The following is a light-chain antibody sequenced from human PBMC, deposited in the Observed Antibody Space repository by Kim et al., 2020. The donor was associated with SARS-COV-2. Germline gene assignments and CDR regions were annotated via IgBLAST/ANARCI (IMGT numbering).Light chain of an antibody. CDR2: GAS. V-gene: IGKV3-15*01. Sequence: VSPGERATLTCRASQSVSSNLAWYQQKPGQAPRLLIYGASTRATGIPARFSGSGSGTEFTLTISSLQSEDFAVYYCQQYNNWPLTFGGGTKVDIK. CDR3: QQYNNWPLT. J-gene: IGKJ4*01. CDR1: QSVSSN.